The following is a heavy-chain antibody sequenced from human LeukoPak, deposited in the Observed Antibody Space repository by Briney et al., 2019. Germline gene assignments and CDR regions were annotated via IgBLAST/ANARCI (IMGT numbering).Heavy chain of an antibody. D-gene: IGHD3-3*01. CDR2: IYHSGST. Sequence: SETLSLTCAVSGGSISSGHSSWNWFRQPPGKGLEWIGYIYHSGSTYYNPSLKSRVAISVDKSKNQFSLKLSSVTAADTAVYYCARAWYYDFWSGYQTLLGYYYGMDVWGQGTTVTVSS. CDR3: ARAWYYDFWSGYQTLLGYYYGMDV. J-gene: IGHJ6*02. V-gene: IGHV4-30-2*01. CDR1: GGSISSGHSS.